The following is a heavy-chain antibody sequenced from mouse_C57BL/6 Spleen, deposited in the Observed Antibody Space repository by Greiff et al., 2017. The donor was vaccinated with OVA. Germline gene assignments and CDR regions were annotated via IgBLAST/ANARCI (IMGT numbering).Heavy chain of an antibody. D-gene: IGHD1-1*01. CDR1: GFTFSSYG. CDR2: ISSGGSYT. CDR3: ARNYYGSSLHWYFDV. J-gene: IGHJ1*03. V-gene: IGHV5-6*01. Sequence: EVHLVESGGDLVKPGGSLKLSCAASGFTFSSYGMSWVRQTPDKRLEWVATISSGGSYTYYPDSVKGRFTISRDNAKNTLYLQMSSLKSEDTAMYYCARNYYGSSLHWYFDVWGTGTTVTVSS.